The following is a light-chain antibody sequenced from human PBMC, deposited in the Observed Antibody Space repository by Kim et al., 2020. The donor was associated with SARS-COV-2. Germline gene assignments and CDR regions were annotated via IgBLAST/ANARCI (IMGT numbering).Light chain of an antibody. CDR2: SAS. Sequence: DIQMTQSPSSLSASVGDRVTITCRASQTIHIYLNWYQQKPGKAPKLLIESASTLQSGVPSRFSGSGSGTDFTLTISRVQPEDFATYNCQQSYYTPPITFGQGTRLEIK. J-gene: IGKJ5*01. CDR1: QTIHIY. CDR3: QQSYYTPPIT. V-gene: IGKV1-39*01.